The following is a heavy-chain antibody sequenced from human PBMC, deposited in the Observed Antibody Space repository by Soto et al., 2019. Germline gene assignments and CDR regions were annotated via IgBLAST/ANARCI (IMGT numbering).Heavy chain of an antibody. CDR2: INPNTGGT. V-gene: IGHV1-2*02. CDR3: ARDPIGGGAPYYLDY. Sequence: QVPLVQSGAEVKKPGASVKVSCKASGYTFTGYYMHWVRQAPGQVPEWVGWINPNTGGTHYAQNFQGRVTLTRDTSISTAYMELSRLTSDDSAVYYCARDPIGGGAPYYLDYWGQGTLVTVSS. CDR1: GYTFTGYY. D-gene: IGHD3-16*01. J-gene: IGHJ4*02.